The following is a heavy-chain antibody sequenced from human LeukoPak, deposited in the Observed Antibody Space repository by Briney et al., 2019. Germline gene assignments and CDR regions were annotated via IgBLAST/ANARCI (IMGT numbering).Heavy chain of an antibody. CDR1: GFTFSSYW. V-gene: IGHV3-7*01. D-gene: IGHD1-7*01. CDR3: ARMGITGTADY. Sequence: GGSLRLSCAASGFTFSSYWMSWVRQAPGKGLEWVADIKQDGSEKYYVDSVKGRFTISRDNAKNSLYLQMNSLRAEDTAVYYCARMGITGTADYWGQGTLVTVSS. J-gene: IGHJ4*02. CDR2: IKQDGSEK.